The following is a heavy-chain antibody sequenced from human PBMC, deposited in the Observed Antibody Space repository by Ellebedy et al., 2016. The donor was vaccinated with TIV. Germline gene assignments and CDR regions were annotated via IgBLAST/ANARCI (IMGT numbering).Heavy chain of an antibody. J-gene: IGHJ4*02. D-gene: IGHD6-19*01. CDR2: IKQDGSEK. V-gene: IGHV3-7*01. Sequence: GESLKISCAASGFTFSNYWMSWVRQAPGKGLEWVANIKQDGSEKYYVESVKGRFSISRDNAKNSLYVQMNGLRDEDKAVYYCARDQWLGRAYYFDSWGQGTLVTVSS. CDR3: ARDQWLGRAYYFDS. CDR1: GFTFSNYW.